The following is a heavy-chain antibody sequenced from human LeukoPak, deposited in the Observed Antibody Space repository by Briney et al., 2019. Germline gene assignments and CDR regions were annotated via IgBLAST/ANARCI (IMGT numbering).Heavy chain of an antibody. J-gene: IGHJ4*02. CDR2: INHSGST. V-gene: IGHV4-34*01. Sequence: PSETPSLTCAVYGGSFSGYYWSWIRQPPGKGLEWIGEINHSGSTNYNPSLKSRVTISVDTSKNQFSLKLSSVTAADTAVYYCAKVTYGSGTYGAFDYWGQGTLVTVSS. D-gene: IGHD3-10*01. CDR1: GGSFSGYY. CDR3: AKVTYGSGTYGAFDY.